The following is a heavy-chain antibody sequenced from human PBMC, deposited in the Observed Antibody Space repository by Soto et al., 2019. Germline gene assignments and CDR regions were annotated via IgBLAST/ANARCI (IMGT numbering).Heavy chain of an antibody. Sequence: GASVKVSCKASGGTFSSYAISWVRQAPGQGLEWMGGIIPIFGTANYAQKFQGRVTITADESTSTAYMELSSLRSEDTAVYYCARVPIAVAGTADYYYYGMDVWGQGTTVTVSS. CDR1: GGTFSSYA. CDR3: ARVPIAVAGTADYYYYGMDV. J-gene: IGHJ6*02. V-gene: IGHV1-69*13. CDR2: IIPIFGTA. D-gene: IGHD6-19*01.